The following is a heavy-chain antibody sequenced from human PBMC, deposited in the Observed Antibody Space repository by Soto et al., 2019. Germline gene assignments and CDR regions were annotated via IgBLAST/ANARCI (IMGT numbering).Heavy chain of an antibody. D-gene: IGHD6-13*01. CDR2: IYHSGST. CDR3: ASGQQLVRNY. V-gene: IGHV4-30-2*01. J-gene: IGHJ4*02. CDR1: GGSISSGGYS. Sequence: LQLQESGSGLVKPSQTLSLTCAVSGGSISSGGYSWSWIRQPPGKGLEWIGYIYHSGSTYYNPSLKSRVTISVDRSKNQFSLKLSSVTAAVTAVYYCASGQQLVRNYWGQGTLVTVSS.